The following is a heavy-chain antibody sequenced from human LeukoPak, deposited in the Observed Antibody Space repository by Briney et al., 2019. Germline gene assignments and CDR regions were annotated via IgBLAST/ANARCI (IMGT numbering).Heavy chain of an antibody. J-gene: IGHJ4*02. CDR2: IYYSGST. CDR3: ARVGSSWLYYFDY. Sequence: SQTLSLTCTVSGGSISSGDYYWRWIRQRPGKGLEWIGYIYYSGSTYYNPSLKSRVTISVDTSKNQFSLKLSSVTAADTAVYYCARVGSSWLYYFDYWGQGTLVTVSS. V-gene: IGHV4-30-4*01. D-gene: IGHD6-13*01. CDR1: GGSISSGDYY.